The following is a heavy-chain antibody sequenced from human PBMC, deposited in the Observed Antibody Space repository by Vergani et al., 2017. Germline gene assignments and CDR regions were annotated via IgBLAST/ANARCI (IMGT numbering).Heavy chain of an antibody. D-gene: IGHD3-10*01. Sequence: QVQLQESGPGLVKPSETLSLTCTVSGGSISSYYWSWIRQPPGKGLEWIGYIYYSGSTYYNPSLKSRVTISVDTSKNQFSLKLSSVTAADTAVYYCARHLPGSPSAQDYWGQGTLVTVAS. CDR2: IYYSGST. J-gene: IGHJ4*02. CDR1: GGSISSYY. CDR3: ARHLPGSPSAQDY. V-gene: IGHV4-59*08.